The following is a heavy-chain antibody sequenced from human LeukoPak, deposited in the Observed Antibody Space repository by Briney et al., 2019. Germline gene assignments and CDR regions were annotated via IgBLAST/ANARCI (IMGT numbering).Heavy chain of an antibody. Sequence: GGSLRHSCAASGFPFSEYSMNWVRQAPGKGLEWISYIGISSGNTKYADSVKGRFTISGDNAKNSLYLQMNSLRVEDTAVYYCARDHNYAFDNWGQGTLVTVSS. CDR2: IGISSGNT. CDR1: GFPFSEYS. CDR3: ARDHNYAFDN. V-gene: IGHV3-11*06. D-gene: IGHD1-1*01. J-gene: IGHJ4*02.